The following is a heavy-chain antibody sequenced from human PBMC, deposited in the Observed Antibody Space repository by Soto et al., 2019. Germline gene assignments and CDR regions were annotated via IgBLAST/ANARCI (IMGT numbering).Heavy chain of an antibody. Sequence: QVQLVQSGAEVKKPGASVKVSCKASGYTFTSYGISWVRQAPGQGLEWMGWISAYNGNTKYAQKLQGRVTMTTDTSTSTRYMALRSLSSDDTAVYYCASDSPTVDYWGQGTLVTVSS. CDR3: ASDSPTVDY. J-gene: IGHJ4*02. V-gene: IGHV1-18*01. CDR1: GYTFTSYG. CDR2: ISAYNGNT.